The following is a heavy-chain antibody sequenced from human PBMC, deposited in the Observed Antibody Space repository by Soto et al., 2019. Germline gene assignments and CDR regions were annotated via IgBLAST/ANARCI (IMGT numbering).Heavy chain of an antibody. CDR3: ARDGGVYDYSPFDY. CDR2: IIPIFGTA. J-gene: IGHJ4*02. Sequence: QVQLVQSGAEVKKPGSSVKVSCKASGGTFSSYAISWVRQAPGQGLEWMGGIIPIFGTADYAQKFQGRVTITADKSTSTAYRELSSLRSEDTAVYSCARDGGVYDYSPFDYWGQGTLVTVSS. CDR1: GGTFSSYA. V-gene: IGHV1-69*14. D-gene: IGHD4-4*01.